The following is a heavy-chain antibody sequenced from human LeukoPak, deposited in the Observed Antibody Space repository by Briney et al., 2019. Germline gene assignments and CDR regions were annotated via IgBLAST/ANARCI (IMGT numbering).Heavy chain of an antibody. CDR1: GFTVSSNY. CDR2: IYYSGST. CDR3: ARDGYSGHYMDV. Sequence: GSLRLSCAASGFTVSSNYMSWIRQPPGKGLEWIGYIYYSGSTNYNPSLKSRVTISVDTSKNQFSLKLSSVTAADTAVYYCARDGYSGHYMDVWGKGTTVTVSS. V-gene: IGHV4-59*02. D-gene: IGHD3-22*01. J-gene: IGHJ6*03.